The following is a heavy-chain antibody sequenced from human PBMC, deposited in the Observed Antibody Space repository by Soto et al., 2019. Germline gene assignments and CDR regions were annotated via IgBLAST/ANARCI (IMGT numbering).Heavy chain of an antibody. CDR1: GFTFSSYW. CDR3: ASDIVVEPYYYYYMDV. Sequence: GGSLRLSCAASGFTFSSYWMSWVRQAPGKGLEWVANIKQDGSEKYYVDSVKGRFTISRDNAKNSLYLQMNSLRAEDTAVYYCASDIVVEPYYYYYMDVWGKGTTVTVSS. V-gene: IGHV3-7*01. J-gene: IGHJ6*03. CDR2: IKQDGSEK. D-gene: IGHD2-2*01.